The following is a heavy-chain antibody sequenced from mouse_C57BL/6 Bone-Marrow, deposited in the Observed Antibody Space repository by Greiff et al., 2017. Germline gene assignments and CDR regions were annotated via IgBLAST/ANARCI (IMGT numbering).Heavy chain of an antibody. D-gene: IGHD2-1*01. CDR2: FHPYSDDT. J-gene: IGHJ2*01. CDR3: ARGGNYGGYYFDY. CDR1: GYTFTTYP. V-gene: IGHV1-47*01. Sequence: VKLVESGAELVKPGASVKMSCKASGYTFTTYPIEWMKQNHGKSLEWIGNFHPYSDDTKYNEKFKGKATLTVEKSSSTVYLELSRLTSDDSAVYYCARGGNYGGYYFDYWGQGTTRTVSS.